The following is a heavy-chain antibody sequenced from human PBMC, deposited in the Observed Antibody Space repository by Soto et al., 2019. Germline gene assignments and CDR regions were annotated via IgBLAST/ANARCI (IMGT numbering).Heavy chain of an antibody. D-gene: IGHD2-2*01. J-gene: IGHJ2*01. CDR1: GFSLSTSGVG. Sequence: QITLKESGPTLVKPTQTLTLTCTFSGFSLSTSGVGVGWIRQPPGKALEWLALIYWDDDKRYSPSLKSRLTITNDTSKNQVVLTMTNMDPVDTATYYCAHRLGSSKRWYFDLWGRGTLVTVSS. V-gene: IGHV2-5*02. CDR2: IYWDDDK. CDR3: AHRLGSSKRWYFDL.